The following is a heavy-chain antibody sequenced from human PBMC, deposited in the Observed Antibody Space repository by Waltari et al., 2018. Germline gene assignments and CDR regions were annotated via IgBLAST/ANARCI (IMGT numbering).Heavy chain of an antibody. J-gene: IGHJ5*02. CDR3: ARVNGGGYFFGGTYYDESNWFDT. D-gene: IGHD2-15*01. CDR2: INPNSGGT. CDR1: GYTFTGYY. Sequence: QVQLVQSGAEVKKPGASVKVSCKASGYTFTGYYIYWVRQAPGQGLEWMGRINPNSGGTNYAQKFQGRITLTRDTSISTAYMELSSLTSDDTAMYYCARVNGGGYFFGGTYYDESNWFDTWGQGTLVTVSS. V-gene: IGHV1-2*06.